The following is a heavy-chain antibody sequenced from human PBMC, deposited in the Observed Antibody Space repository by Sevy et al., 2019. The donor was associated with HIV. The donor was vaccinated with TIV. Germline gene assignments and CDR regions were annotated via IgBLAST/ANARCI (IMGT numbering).Heavy chain of an antibody. CDR1: GGTFSSYA. V-gene: IGHV1-69*13. D-gene: IGHD3-10*01. CDR3: ASPPLDEPYYYGGNSYAFDI. J-gene: IGHJ3*02. Sequence: ASVKVSCKASGGTFSSYAISWVRQAPGQGLEWMGGIIPIFGTANYAQKFQGRVTITADESTSTAYMELSSLRSEDTAVDYCASPPLDEPYYYGGNSYAFDIWGQGTMVTVSS. CDR2: IIPIFGTA.